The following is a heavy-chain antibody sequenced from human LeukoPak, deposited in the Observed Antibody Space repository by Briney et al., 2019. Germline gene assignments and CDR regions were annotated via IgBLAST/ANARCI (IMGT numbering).Heavy chain of an antibody. CDR3: ARENTMVRGGIPPHLDY. CDR1: GFTFSSYD. V-gene: IGHV3-48*04. CDR2: ISSSSSTI. D-gene: IGHD3-10*01. Sequence: GGSLRLSCAASGFTFSSYDMNWVRQAPGKGLEWVSYISSSSSTIYYADSVKGRFTTSRDNAKNSLYLQMNSLRAEDTAVYYCARENTMVRGGIPPHLDYWGQGTLVTVSS. J-gene: IGHJ4*02.